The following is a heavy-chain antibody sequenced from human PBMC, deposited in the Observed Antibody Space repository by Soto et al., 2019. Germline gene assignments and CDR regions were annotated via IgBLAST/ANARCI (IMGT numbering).Heavy chain of an antibody. D-gene: IGHD7-27*01. CDR1: GGSIISGGYY. J-gene: IGHJ4*02. Sequence: SETLSLTCSVSGGSIISGGYYWSWIRQHPGKGLEWIGYIYYSGSTCYNPSLKSRVTISVDTSKNQFSLKLSSVTAADTAVYYCARGPSGDKVDYWGQGIQVTVSS. CDR3: ARGPSGDKVDY. V-gene: IGHV4-31*03. CDR2: IYYSGST.